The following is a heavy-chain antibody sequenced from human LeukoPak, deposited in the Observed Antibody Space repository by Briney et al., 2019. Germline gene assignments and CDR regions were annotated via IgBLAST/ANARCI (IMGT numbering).Heavy chain of an antibody. J-gene: IGHJ4*02. V-gene: IGHV3-23*01. CDR1: GFTFSSFS. Sequence: GGSLRLSCAASGFTFSSFSMNWVRQAPGKGLEWVSTLSPSGAATYYADSVKGRFTISRDNSQNTLYLQMNSLRAEDTAVYYCANEGGVAAAIFDYWGQGTLVTVSS. D-gene: IGHD6-13*01. CDR3: ANEGGVAAAIFDY. CDR2: LSPSGAAT.